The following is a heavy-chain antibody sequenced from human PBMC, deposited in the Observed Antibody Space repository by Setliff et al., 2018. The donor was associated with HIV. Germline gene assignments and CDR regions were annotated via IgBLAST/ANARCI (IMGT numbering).Heavy chain of an antibody. CDR2: IYHSGST. CDR3: ARLVPPYYTVMARDY. J-gene: IGHJ4*02. D-gene: IGHD5-18*01. CDR1: GDSISNYY. Sequence: SETLSLTCTVSGDSISNYYWGWIRQPPGKGLEWIGSIYHSGSTYYNPSLQSRVTISVDTSKNQFSLKLSSVTAADTAVYYCARLVPPYYTVMARDYWGQGTLVTVSS. V-gene: IGHV4-39*01.